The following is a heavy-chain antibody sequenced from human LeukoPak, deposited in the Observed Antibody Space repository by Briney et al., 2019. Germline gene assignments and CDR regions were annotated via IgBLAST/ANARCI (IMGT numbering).Heavy chain of an antibody. CDR1: GFTFSSYS. Sequence: GGSLRLSCAASGFTFSSYSMNWVRQAPGKGLEWVSSISSSSSYIYYADSVKGRFTISRDNAKNSLYLQMNSLRAEDTAVYYCARDAIYIAVAGTGWFDPWGRGTLVTVS. CDR3: ARDAIYIAVAGTGWFDP. V-gene: IGHV3-21*01. J-gene: IGHJ5*02. D-gene: IGHD6-19*01. CDR2: ISSSSSYI.